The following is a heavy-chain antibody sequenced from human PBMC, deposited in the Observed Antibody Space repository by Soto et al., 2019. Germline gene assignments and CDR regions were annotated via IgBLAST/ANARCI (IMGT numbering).Heavy chain of an antibody. D-gene: IGHD3-16*01. CDR1: GFSFSNSW. Sequence: EVHLVESGGGLVQPGESLRLSCAASGFSFSNSWMNWVRQAPGKGLEWVANTNPDGSGKYYVDSVKGRFTISRDNTRNSLFLEINSVRVEDTALYYCASWGQSLNYWGQGTPVTVSS. J-gene: IGHJ4*02. V-gene: IGHV3-7*01. CDR3: ASWGQSLNY. CDR2: TNPDGSGK.